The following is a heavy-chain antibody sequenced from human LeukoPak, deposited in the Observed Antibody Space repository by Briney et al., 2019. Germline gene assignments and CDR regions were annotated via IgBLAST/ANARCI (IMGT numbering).Heavy chain of an antibody. Sequence: GGSLRLSCAASGFTFDDYGMTWVRQVPGKGLEWIAEINWIGDTTRYGDSVKGRFTISRDNAKNFLDLQINSLRVEDTAFYYCATNPPGRTYLQDWGQGTLVTVSS. CDR1: GFTFDDYG. CDR3: ATNPPGRTYLQD. V-gene: IGHV3-20*04. D-gene: IGHD1-1*01. CDR2: INWIGDTT. J-gene: IGHJ1*01.